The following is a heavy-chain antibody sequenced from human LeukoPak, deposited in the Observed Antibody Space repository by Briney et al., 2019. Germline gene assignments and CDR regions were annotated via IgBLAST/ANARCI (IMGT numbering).Heavy chain of an antibody. CDR2: IYTSGSA. D-gene: IGHD5-12*01. CDR3: ASGPRGFYYYYGMDV. Sequence: SETLSLTCTVSGGSISSYYWSWIRQPAGKGLEWIGRIYTSGSANYNPSLKSRVTMSVDTSKNQFSLKLSSVTAADTAVYYCASGPRGFYYYYGMDVWGQGTTVTVSS. CDR1: GGSISSYY. V-gene: IGHV4-4*07. J-gene: IGHJ6*02.